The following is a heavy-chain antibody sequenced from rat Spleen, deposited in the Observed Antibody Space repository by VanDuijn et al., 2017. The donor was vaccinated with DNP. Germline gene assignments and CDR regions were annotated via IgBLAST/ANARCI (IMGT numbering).Heavy chain of an antibody. J-gene: IGHJ2*01. D-gene: IGHD1-2*01. CDR1: GFTFSGYY. Sequence: EVQLVESGGGLVQPGRSLKLSCAASGFTFSGYYMAWVRQAPTKGLEWVASISYDGGSAYYRDSVKGRFTISRDNAKSSLYLQMDSLRSEDTATYYCARSYYYSSYFDYWGQGVMVTVSS. CDR2: ISYDGGSA. V-gene: IGHV5-20*01. CDR3: ARSYYYSSYFDY.